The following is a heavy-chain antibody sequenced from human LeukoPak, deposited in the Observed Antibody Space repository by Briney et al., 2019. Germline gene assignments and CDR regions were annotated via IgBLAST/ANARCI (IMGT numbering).Heavy chain of an antibody. CDR3: ARPFIAVAGFDAFDI. V-gene: IGHV4-34*01. D-gene: IGHD6-19*01. CDR2: INHSGST. CDR1: GGSFSGYY. J-gene: IGHJ3*02. Sequence: TSETLSLTCAVYGGSFSGYYWSWIRQPPGKGLEWIGEINHSGSTNYNPSPKSRVTISVDTSKNQFSLKLSSVTAADTAVYYCARPFIAVAGFDAFDIWGQGTMVTVSS.